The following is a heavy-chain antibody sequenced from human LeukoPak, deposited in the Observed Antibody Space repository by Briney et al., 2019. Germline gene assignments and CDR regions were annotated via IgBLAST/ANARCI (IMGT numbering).Heavy chain of an antibody. V-gene: IGHV3-23*01. Sequence: GGSLRPSCVASGFDFSSYGLSWVRQSPGKGLEWVSTFSGTSGLTYYADSVKGRFTISRDNSKNALYLQMNSLRDEDTAVYYCAKGDSYYDLLTCFDFWGPGTLVTVSS. J-gene: IGHJ4*02. CDR1: GFDFSSYG. CDR3: AKGDSYYDLLTCFDF. CDR2: FSGTSGLT. D-gene: IGHD3-9*01.